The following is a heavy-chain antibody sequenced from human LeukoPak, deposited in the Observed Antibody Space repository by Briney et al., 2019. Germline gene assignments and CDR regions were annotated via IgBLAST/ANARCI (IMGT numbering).Heavy chain of an antibody. CDR1: GGSISSSSYY. D-gene: IGHD6-6*01. CDR2: IYYSGST. CDR3: ARLPRPGDLWWFDP. J-gene: IGHJ5*02. V-gene: IGHV4-39*01. Sequence: SETLSLTCTVSGGSISSSSYYWGWIRQPPGKGLEWIGSIYYSGSTYYNPSLKSRVTISVDTSKNQFSLKLSSVTAADTAVYYCARLPRPGDLWWFDPWGQGTLVTVSS.